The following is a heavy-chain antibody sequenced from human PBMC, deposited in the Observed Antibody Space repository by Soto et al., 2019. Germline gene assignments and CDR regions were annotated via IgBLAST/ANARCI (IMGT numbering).Heavy chain of an antibody. CDR3: AKGHTAMVTRGASLWTYVPKVLEGHHDY. V-gene: IGHV3-30*18. CDR2: ISYDGSNE. CDR1: GFTFSNYG. Sequence: PGGSLRLSCAASGFTFSNYGMHWVRQAPGKGLEWVAVISYDGSNEYYADSVKGRFTISRDNSKNTLYLQMNSLRAEDTAVYYCAKGHTAMVTRGASLWTYVPKVLEGHHDYWGQGTLVTVSS. J-gene: IGHJ4*02. D-gene: IGHD5-18*01.